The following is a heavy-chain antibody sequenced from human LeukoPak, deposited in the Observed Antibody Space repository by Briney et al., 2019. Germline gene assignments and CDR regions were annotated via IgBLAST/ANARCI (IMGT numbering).Heavy chain of an antibody. Sequence: GGSLRFSCAASGFTFSSYAMSWVRQAPGKGLEWVSAISGSGGSTYYADSVKGRFTISRDNSKNTLYLQMNSLRAEDTAVYYCAKVREYYYYGMDVWGQGTTVTVSS. V-gene: IGHV3-23*01. CDR1: GFTFSSYA. CDR2: ISGSGGST. J-gene: IGHJ6*02. CDR3: AKVREYYYYGMDV.